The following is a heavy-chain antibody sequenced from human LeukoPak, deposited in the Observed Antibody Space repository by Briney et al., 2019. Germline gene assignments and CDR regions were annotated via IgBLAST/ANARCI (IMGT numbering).Heavy chain of an antibody. CDR3: AKSYYYGSGSYSRNNWLDP. J-gene: IGHJ5*02. V-gene: IGHV3-23*01. D-gene: IGHD3-10*01. CDR1: GFTFSTYA. CDR2: ISGSGGTT. Sequence: PGGSLRLSCTASGFTFSTYAMSWVRQAPGKGLEWVSGISGSGGTTYYADSVKGRFTISRDNSKNTLYLQMDSLRAEDTAVYHCAKSYYYGSGSYSRNNWLDPWGQGTLVTVSS.